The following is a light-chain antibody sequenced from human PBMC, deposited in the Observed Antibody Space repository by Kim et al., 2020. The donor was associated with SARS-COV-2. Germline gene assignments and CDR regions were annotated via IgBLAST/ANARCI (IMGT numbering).Light chain of an antibody. CDR1: QSVNINY. V-gene: IGKV3-20*01. CDR3: QQYGGSLT. Sequence: WSPGERSTLSCRPSQSVNINYLAWYQQKPGQAPRLLIYDASSRATGVPDRFNGSGSGTDFTLTISRLEPEDFAVYYCQQYGGSLTFGGGTKVDIK. J-gene: IGKJ4*01. CDR2: DAS.